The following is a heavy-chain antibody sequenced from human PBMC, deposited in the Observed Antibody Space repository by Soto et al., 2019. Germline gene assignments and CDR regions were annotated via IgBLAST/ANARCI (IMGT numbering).Heavy chain of an antibody. CDR1: GYTFTSYA. CDR3: ARRGGYYDSSGPYYYYGMGV. CDR2: INAGNGNT. V-gene: IGHV1-3*01. J-gene: IGHJ6*02. D-gene: IGHD3-22*01. Sequence: GASVKVSCKASGYTFTSYAMHWVRQAPGQRLEWMGWINAGNGNTKYSQKFQGRVTITRDTSASTAYMELSSLRSEDTAAYYCARRGGYYDSSGPYYYYGMGVWGQGTTVTVSS.